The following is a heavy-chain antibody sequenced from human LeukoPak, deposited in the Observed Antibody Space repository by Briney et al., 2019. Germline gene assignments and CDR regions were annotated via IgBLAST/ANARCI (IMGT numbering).Heavy chain of an antibody. CDR3: ARDLMEAFDY. J-gene: IGHJ4*02. CDR1: GGSISSYD. Sequence: SETLSLTCTVSGGSISSYDWSWIRQPAGKGLEWIGRIYTSGRTNYSPSLKSRVTISADKSKKQFSLKLSSVTAADTAVYYCARDLMEAFDYWGQGTLVTVSS. V-gene: IGHV4-4*07. D-gene: IGHD2-8*01. CDR2: IYTSGRT.